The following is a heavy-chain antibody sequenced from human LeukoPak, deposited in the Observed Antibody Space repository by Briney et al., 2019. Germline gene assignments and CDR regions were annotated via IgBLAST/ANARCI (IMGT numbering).Heavy chain of an antibody. CDR1: GFTFNNYG. V-gene: IGHV3-30*18. J-gene: IGHJ6*04. Sequence: GGSLRLSCAASGFTFNNYGMQWVRQTPDKGLEWVTVISCDGGSQYYADSVKGRFTVSRDNAKNSLYLQMNSLRAEDTAVYYCAELGITMIGGVWGKGTTVTISS. D-gene: IGHD3-10*02. CDR3: AELGITMIGGV. CDR2: ISCDGGSQ.